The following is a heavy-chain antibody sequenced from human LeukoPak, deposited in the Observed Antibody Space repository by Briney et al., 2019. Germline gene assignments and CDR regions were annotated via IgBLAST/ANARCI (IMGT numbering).Heavy chain of an antibody. D-gene: IGHD3-3*01. Sequence: SQTLSLTCAIPGDSVSSNGASWNWIRQSPSRGLEWLGRTYYRSQQWHSDYAPSVKGRITLNADTSKNQFSLQLNSMTPEDTAVYYCGRETDFGVVTNWGQGTLVTVSS. CDR1: GDSVSSNGAS. CDR3: GRETDFGVVTN. CDR2: TYYRSQQWHS. V-gene: IGHV6-1*01. J-gene: IGHJ4*02.